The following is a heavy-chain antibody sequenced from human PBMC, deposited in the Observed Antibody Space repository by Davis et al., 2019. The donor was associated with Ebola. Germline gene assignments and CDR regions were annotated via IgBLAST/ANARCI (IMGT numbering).Heavy chain of an antibody. J-gene: IGHJ4*02. V-gene: IGHV3-53*05. CDR2: IYDHST. Sequence: GGSLRLSCAAPGFTVSSNHMSWVRQAPGKGLEWVSVIYDHSTAYADSVSGRFIISRDKSNNTLYLEMNSLRVDDTAVYYCATTQWLREFDNWGQGTLVTVSS. CDR3: ATTQWLREFDN. D-gene: IGHD6-19*01. CDR1: GFTVSSNH.